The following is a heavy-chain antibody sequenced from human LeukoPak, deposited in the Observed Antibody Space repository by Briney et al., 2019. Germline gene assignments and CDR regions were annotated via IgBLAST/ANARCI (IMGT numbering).Heavy chain of an antibody. CDR2: ISWNSGSR. CDR3: AKEAYYYDSSHAFDI. J-gene: IGHJ3*02. V-gene: IGHV3-9*01. CDR1: GFTFSSYS. Sequence: GGSLRLSCAASGFTFSSYSMNWVRQAPGKGLEWVSGISWNSGSRGYADSVKGRFTISRDNVKNSLYLQMNSLRAEDTALYYCAKEAYYYDSSHAFDIWGQGTMVTVSS. D-gene: IGHD3-22*01.